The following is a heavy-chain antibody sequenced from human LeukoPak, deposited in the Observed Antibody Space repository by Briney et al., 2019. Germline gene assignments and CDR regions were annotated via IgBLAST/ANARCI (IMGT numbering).Heavy chain of an antibody. D-gene: IGHD6-6*01. J-gene: IGHJ4*02. CDR2: IYYSGST. CDR1: GGSISSYY. V-gene: IGHV4-59*13. Sequence: TLSLTCTVPGGSISSYYWSWIRQPPGKGLEWIGYIYYSGSTNYNPSLKSRVTISVDTSKNQSSLKLTSVTAADTAVYYCARTSRYSSLSIYFDYWGQGTLVTVSS. CDR3: ARTSRYSSLSIYFDY.